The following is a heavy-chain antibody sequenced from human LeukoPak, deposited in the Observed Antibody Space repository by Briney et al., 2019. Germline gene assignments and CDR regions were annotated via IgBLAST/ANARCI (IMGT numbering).Heavy chain of an antibody. J-gene: IGHJ5*02. D-gene: IGHD6-6*01. CDR2: ISYDGSNK. V-gene: IGHV3-30-3*01. Sequence: PGGSLRLSCAASGFTFSSYAMHWVRQAPGKGLEWVAVISYDGSNKYYADSVKGRFTISRDNSKNTLYLQMNSLRAEDTAVHYCVIAARFDPWGQGTLVTVSS. CDR1: GFTFSSYA. CDR3: VIAARFDP.